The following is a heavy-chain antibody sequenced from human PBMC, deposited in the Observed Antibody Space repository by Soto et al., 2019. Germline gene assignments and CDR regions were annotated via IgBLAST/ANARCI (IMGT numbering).Heavy chain of an antibody. J-gene: IGHJ4*02. CDR2: IDWADDK. Sequence: GSGPTLVNPTQTHTLTCTFSGFSLSTTGMCVSWIRQPPGKALEWLALIDWADDKYYSTSLKTRLTISKDTSKNQVVLTMTNVEPVDTATYFCSRAVGGFTYGYPDYWGQGTLVTVSS. CDR1: GFSLSTTGMC. D-gene: IGHD5-18*01. CDR3: SRAVGGFTYGYPDY. V-gene: IGHV2-70*01.